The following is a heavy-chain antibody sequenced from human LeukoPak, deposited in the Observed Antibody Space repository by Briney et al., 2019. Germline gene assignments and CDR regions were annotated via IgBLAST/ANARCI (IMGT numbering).Heavy chain of an antibody. CDR1: GFTFSSYW. V-gene: IGHV3-7*01. J-gene: IGHJ3*02. CDR3: ARDQYPMVTGAFDI. D-gene: IGHD5-18*01. Sequence: GGSLRLSCAASGFTFSSYWMSWVRQAPGKGLEWVANIKQDGSEKYYVDSVKSRFTISRDNAKNSLYLQMNSLRAEDTAVYYCARDQYPMVTGAFDIWGQGTMVTVSS. CDR2: IKQDGSEK.